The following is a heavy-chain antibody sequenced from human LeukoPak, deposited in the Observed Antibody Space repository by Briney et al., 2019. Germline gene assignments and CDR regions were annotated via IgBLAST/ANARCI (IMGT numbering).Heavy chain of an antibody. CDR1: GGSISSSSYY. J-gene: IGHJ5*02. D-gene: IGHD3-10*01. CDR2: IYYSGST. Sequence: SETLSLTCTVSGGSISSSSYYWGWIRQPPGKGLEWIGSIYYSGSTYYNPSLKSRVTISVDTSKNQFSLKLSSVTAADTAVYYCARHAIYDYGSGSYGLRDWFDPWGQGTLVTVSS. V-gene: IGHV4-39*01. CDR3: ARHAIYDYGSGSYGLRDWFDP.